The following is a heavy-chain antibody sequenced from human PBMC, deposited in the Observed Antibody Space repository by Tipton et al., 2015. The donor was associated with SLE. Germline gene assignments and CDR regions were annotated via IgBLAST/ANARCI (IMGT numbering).Heavy chain of an antibody. CDR3: TRHPSTGGSIDL. CDR2: IHSSGTT. D-gene: IGHD7-27*01. V-gene: IGHV4-39*01. CDR1: GDSISTSSFY. J-gene: IGHJ5*02. Sequence: TLSLTCSVSGDSISTSSFYWGWIRQPPGKGLECIGGIHSSGTTYYNPSLKSRVTISVDTSKNQVSLKVDSVTAADTALYYCTRHPSTGGSIDLWGPGTSVTVSS.